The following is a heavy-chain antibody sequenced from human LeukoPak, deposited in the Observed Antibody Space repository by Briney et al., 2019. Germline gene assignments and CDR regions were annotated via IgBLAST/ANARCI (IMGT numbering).Heavy chain of an antibody. CDR1: GYMFSSYG. CDR3: ARGVSHRLFYDSSGYYILFDY. D-gene: IGHD3-22*01. V-gene: IGHV1-18*01. Sequence: ASVKVSCKASGYMFSSYGISWVRQAPGQGLEWMGWISANNGNANYAQKLQGRVTMTRDTSTSTAYMELRSLRSDDTAVYYCARGVSHRLFYDSSGYYILFDYWGQGTLVTVSS. J-gene: IGHJ4*02. CDR2: ISANNGNA.